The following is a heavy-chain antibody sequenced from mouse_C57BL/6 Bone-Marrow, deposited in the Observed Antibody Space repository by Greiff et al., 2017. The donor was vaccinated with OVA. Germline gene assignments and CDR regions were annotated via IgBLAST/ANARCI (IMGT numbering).Heavy chain of an antibody. Sequence: QVQLQQPGAELVKPGASVKLSCKASGYTFTSYWMHWVKQRPGQGLEWIGMIHPNSGGTNYNEKFKGKATLPVDTDSSTAYMQLSSLTSEESAVYYCARSPPFITSDCYFEVWGTGTTVTVSS. CDR3: ARSPPFITSDCYFEV. D-gene: IGHD1-1*01. CDR1: GYTFTSYW. CDR2: IHPNSGGT. V-gene: IGHV1-64*01. J-gene: IGHJ1*03.